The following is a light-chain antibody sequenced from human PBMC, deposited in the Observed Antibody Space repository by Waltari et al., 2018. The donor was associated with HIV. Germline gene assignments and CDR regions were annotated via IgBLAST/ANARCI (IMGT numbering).Light chain of an antibody. V-gene: IGLV1-47*01. CDR3: AALDDSLSGYV. CDR1: SSNIGRNY. J-gene: IGLJ1*01. Sequence: QSVLTQPPSASGTPGQRVTISCSGSSSNIGRNYVYWYQQIPGTAPKLLIYKNNQRPSGVPDRFSGSKSGTSASLAISGLRSEDEADYYCAALDDSLSGYVSGTGTKVTVL. CDR2: KNN.